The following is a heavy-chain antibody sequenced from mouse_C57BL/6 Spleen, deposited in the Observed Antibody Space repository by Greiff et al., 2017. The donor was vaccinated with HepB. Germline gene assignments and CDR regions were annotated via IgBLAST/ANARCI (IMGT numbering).Heavy chain of an antibody. Sequence: VQLKESGGDLVKPGGSLKLSCAASGFTFSSYGMSWVRQTPDKRLEWVATISSGGSYTYYPDSVKGRFTISRDNAKNTLYLQMSSLKSEDTAMYYCARERRGTLFDYWGQGTTLTVSS. CDR3: ARERRGTLFDY. CDR1: GFTFSSYG. D-gene: IGHD2-14*01. J-gene: IGHJ2*01. V-gene: IGHV5-6*01. CDR2: ISSGGSYT.